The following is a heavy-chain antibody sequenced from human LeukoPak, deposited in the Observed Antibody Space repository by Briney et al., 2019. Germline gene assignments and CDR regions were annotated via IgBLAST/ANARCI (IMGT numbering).Heavy chain of an antibody. CDR3: ARGGGGITIFGVARDYFDY. V-gene: IGHV1-2*02. CDR1: GYTFTSYD. CDR2: INPNSGGT. D-gene: IGHD3-3*01. J-gene: IGHJ4*02. Sequence: GASVKVSCKASGYTFTSYDINWVRQATGQGLEWMGWINPNSGGTNYAQKFQGRVAMTRDTSISTAYMELSRLRSDDTAVYYCARGGGGITIFGVARDYFDYWGQGTLVTVSS.